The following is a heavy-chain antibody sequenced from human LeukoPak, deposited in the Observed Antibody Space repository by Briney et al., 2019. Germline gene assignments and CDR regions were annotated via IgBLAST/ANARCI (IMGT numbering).Heavy chain of an antibody. D-gene: IGHD2-2*01. CDR2: INPNSGGT. V-gene: IGHV1-2*02. CDR3: ARSRFCSSTSCYGDYFDY. J-gene: IGHJ4*02. CDR1: VYTFTGYY. Sequence: GASVKVSCKASVYTFTGYYMHWVRQAPGQGLEWMGWINPNSGGTNYAQKFQGRVTMTRDTSISTAYMELSRLRSDDTDVYYCARSRFCSSTSCYGDYFDYWGQGTLVTVSS.